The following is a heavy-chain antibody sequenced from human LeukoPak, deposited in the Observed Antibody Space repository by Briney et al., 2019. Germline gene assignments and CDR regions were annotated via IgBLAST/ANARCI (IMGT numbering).Heavy chain of an antibody. CDR1: GGFISSGGYY. V-gene: IGHV4-30-2*01. CDR2: IYQTGST. D-gene: IGHD6-13*01. J-gene: IGHJ3*02. CDR3: ARGVRIGEGGHPPDI. Sequence: PSETLSLTCTVSGGFISSGGYYWSWIRQPPGKGLEWIGYIYQTGSTYYNPSLKSRVTISVDRSKNQLSLKLSSVTAADTAVYYCARGVRIGEGGHPPDIWGQGTMVTVSS.